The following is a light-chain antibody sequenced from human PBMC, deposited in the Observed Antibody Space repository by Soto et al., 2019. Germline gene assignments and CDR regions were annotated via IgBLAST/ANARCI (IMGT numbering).Light chain of an antibody. J-gene: IGLJ1*01. CDR2: DVT. V-gene: IGLV2-14*01. CDR1: SSDVGASDY. CDR3: SSYTISSTPLYV. Sequence: QSVLTQPASVSGSPGQSIAISCTGTSSDVGASDYVSWYQQHPGKAPKLMIYDVTNRPSGVSNRFSGSKSGNTASLTISGLQAEDEADYYCSSYTISSTPLYVFGSGTKLTVL.